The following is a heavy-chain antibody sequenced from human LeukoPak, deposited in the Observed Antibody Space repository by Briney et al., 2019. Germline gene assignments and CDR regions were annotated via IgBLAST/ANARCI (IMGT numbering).Heavy chain of an antibody. CDR1: GGSISSSSYY. D-gene: IGHD4-17*01. CDR2: IYYSGST. J-gene: IGHJ3*02. CDR3: ASDDYGDYLGAFDI. V-gene: IGHV4-39*07. Sequence: PSETLSLTCTVSGGSISSSSYYWGWIRQPPGKGLEWIGSIYYSGSTYYNPSLKSRVTISVDTSKNQFSLKLSSVTAADTAVYYCASDDYGDYLGAFDIWGQGTMVTVSS.